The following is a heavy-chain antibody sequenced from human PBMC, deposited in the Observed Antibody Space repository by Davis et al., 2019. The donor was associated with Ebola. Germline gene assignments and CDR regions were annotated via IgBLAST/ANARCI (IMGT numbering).Heavy chain of an antibody. V-gene: IGHV1-18*01. D-gene: IGHD2-15*01. CDR2: ISAYNGNT. J-gene: IGHJ6*04. Sequence: ASVKVSCKASGGTFSSYTISWVRQAPGQGLEWMGWISAYNGNTNYAQKLQGRVTMTTDTSTSTAYMELRSLRSEDTAVYYCAREVVVVVAATPTYYYYGMDVWGKGTTVTVSS. CDR3: AREVVVVVAATPTYYYYGMDV. CDR1: GGTFSSYT.